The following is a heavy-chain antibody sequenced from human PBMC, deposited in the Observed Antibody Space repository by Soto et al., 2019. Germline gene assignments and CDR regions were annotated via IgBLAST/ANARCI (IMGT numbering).Heavy chain of an antibody. Sequence: QVQLVESGGGVVQPGRSRRLSCAASGFTFSSYAMHWVRQAPGKGLAWVAVISYDGSNKYYADSVKGRFTISRDNSKNTLYLQMNSLRAEDKAVYYCARDAPPHPIVGMTGYYYYGMDVWGQGTTVTVSS. CDR3: ARDAPPHPIVGMTGYYYYGMDV. J-gene: IGHJ6*02. CDR2: ISYDGSNK. D-gene: IGHD2-15*01. V-gene: IGHV3-30-3*01. CDR1: GFTFSSYA.